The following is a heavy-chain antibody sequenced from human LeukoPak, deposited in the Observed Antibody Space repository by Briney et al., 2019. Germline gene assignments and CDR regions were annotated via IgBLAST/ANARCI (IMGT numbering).Heavy chain of an antibody. CDR2: INPNSGGT. D-gene: IGHD5-18*01. CDR3: ARSGGWDAAFYYYGMDV. CDR1: GYTFTGYY. V-gene: IGHV1-2*02. Sequence: GASVKVSCKASGYTFTGYYMHWVRQAPGQGLEWMGWINPNSGGTNYAQKFQGRVTMTRDTSISTAYMELSRLRSDDTAVYYCARSGGWDAAFYYYGMDVWGQGTTVTVSS. J-gene: IGHJ6*02.